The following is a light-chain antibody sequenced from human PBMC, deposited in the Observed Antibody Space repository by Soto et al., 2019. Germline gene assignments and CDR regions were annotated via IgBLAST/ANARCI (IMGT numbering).Light chain of an antibody. J-gene: IGLJ2*01. CDR1: SNDIGADDF. CDR3: SSYTSSSTLVV. V-gene: IGLV2-14*01. CDR2: EVS. Sequence: QSALTQPASVSGSPGQSITISCTGTSNDIGADDFVSWYQQHPGKAPKLMIYEVSNRPSGVSNRFSGSKSGNTASLTISGLQAEDEADYYCSSYTSSSTLVVFGGGTKVTVL.